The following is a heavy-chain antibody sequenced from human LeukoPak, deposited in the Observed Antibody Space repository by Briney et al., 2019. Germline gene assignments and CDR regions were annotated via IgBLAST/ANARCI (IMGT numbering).Heavy chain of an antibody. CDR3: VAGDVAAAGGVDY. V-gene: IGHV4-4*07. D-gene: IGHD2-8*02. CDR2: IYTSGST. Sequence: PSETLSLTCTVSGGSISTYHYNWIRQPAGKGLEWIGRIYTSGSTKYNPSLKSRVTMSVGTSKSQFSLNLMSVTAADTAVYYCVAGDVAAAGGVDYWGQGTLVTVSP. CDR1: GGSISTYH. J-gene: IGHJ4*02.